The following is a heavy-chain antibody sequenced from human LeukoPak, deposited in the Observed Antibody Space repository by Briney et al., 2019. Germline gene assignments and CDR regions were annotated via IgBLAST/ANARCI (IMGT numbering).Heavy chain of an antibody. V-gene: IGHV3-73*01. Sequence: GGSLRLSCAASGFTFSGPARHWVRQASGKGLEWVGRIKSKANSYATAYAASVKGRFTISRDDSKNTAYLQMNRLKTEDTAVYYCTRLGVVAIVATIDSEFDYCGQGTLVTVSS. J-gene: IGHJ4*02. CDR1: GFTFSGPA. D-gene: IGHD5-12*01. CDR3: TRLGVVAIVATIDSEFDY. CDR2: IKSKANSYAT.